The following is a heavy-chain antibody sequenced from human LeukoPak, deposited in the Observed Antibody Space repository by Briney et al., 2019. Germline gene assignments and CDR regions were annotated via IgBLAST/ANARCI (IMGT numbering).Heavy chain of an antibody. CDR1: GFTFSTYG. CDR2: IRYDGSKT. D-gene: IGHD6-19*01. V-gene: IGHV3-30*02. J-gene: IGHJ4*02. CDR3: AKDPRHSSGWYQSDY. Sequence: GSLRLSCAASGFTFSTYGIHWARQAPGKGLEWVAFIRYDGSKTHYADSVKGRFTISRDNSKNMVYLQMNSLRSEDTAVYYCAKDPRHSSGWYQSDYWGQGTLVTVSS.